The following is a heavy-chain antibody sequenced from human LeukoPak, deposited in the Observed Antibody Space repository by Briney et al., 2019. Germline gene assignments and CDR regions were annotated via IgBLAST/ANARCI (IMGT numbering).Heavy chain of an antibody. Sequence: PSETLSLTCTVSGASVNSGHYYWTWIRQPAGKRLEWIGRIYTSGSTNYNPSLKSRVTISIDASKNQFSLRLSSVTAADTAVYYCTRGGELMNFWGQGTLVTVSS. J-gene: IGHJ4*02. D-gene: IGHD1-26*01. CDR1: GASVNSGHYY. V-gene: IGHV4-61*02. CDR3: TRGGELMNF. CDR2: IYTSGST.